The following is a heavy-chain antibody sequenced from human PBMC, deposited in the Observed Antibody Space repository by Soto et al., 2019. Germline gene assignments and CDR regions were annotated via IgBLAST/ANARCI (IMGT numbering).Heavy chain of an antibody. CDR2: INPSGGST. J-gene: IGHJ4*02. CDR1: VYTFTSYY. V-gene: IGHV1-46*01. Sequence: ASVKVSCKASVYTFTSYYMHWVRQAPGQGLEWMGIINPSGGSTSYAQKFQGRVTMTRDTSTSTVYMELSSLRSEDTAVYYCARDPYYDSSGYYPNYFDYWGQGTLVTV. D-gene: IGHD3-22*01. CDR3: ARDPYYDSSGYYPNYFDY.